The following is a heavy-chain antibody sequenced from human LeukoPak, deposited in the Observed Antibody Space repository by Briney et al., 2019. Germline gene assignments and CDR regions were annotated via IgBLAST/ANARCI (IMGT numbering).Heavy chain of an antibody. D-gene: IGHD3-3*01. V-gene: IGHV3-11*01. Sequence: GGSLRLSCAASGFTFSDYYMSWIRQAPGKGLEWVSYISSSGSTIYYADSVKGRFTISRDNAKNSLYLQMNSLRAEDTAVYYCARDHLDYDFWSGYLDHWGQGTLVTVSS. CDR3: ARDHLDYDFWSGYLDH. CDR2: ISSSGSTI. CDR1: GFTFSDYY. J-gene: IGHJ4*02.